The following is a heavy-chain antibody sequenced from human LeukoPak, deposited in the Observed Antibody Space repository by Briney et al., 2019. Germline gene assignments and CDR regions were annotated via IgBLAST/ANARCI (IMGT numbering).Heavy chain of an antibody. V-gene: IGHV3-74*01. D-gene: IGHD3-9*01. CDR2: INSDGSST. J-gene: IGHJ3*02. Sequence: GGSLRLSCAASGFTFSSYWMHWVRQAPGKGLVWVSRINSDGSSTSYADSVKGRFTISRDNAKNTLYLQMNSLRAEDTAVYYCAREGTYYDILAGYYMESAFDIWGQRTMVTVSS. CDR3: AREGTYYDILAGYYMESAFDI. CDR1: GFTFSSYW.